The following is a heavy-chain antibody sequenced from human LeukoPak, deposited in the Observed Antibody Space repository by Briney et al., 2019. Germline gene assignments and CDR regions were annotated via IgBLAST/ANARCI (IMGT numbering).Heavy chain of an antibody. V-gene: IGHV5-51*01. J-gene: IGHJ4*02. D-gene: IGHD6-13*01. CDR3: ARPSYSSSWYRVYYFDY. CDR1: GYSFPNYW. Sequence: GESLKISCKGSGYSFPNYWIGWVRQMPGKGLEWMGIIYPGDSDTRYSPSFQGQVTISADKSISTAYLQWSSLKASDTAMYYCARPSYSSSWYRVYYFDYWGQGTLVTVSS. CDR2: IYPGDSDT.